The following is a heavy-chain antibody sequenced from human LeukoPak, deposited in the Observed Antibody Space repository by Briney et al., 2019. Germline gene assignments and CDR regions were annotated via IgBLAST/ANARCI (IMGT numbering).Heavy chain of an antibody. J-gene: IGHJ3*02. D-gene: IGHD6-19*01. Sequence: ASAKVSCKASGYTFTGYYMHWVRQAPGQGLEWMGWINPNSGGTNYAQKFQGRVTMTRDTSISTAYMELSRLRSDDTAVYYCAIGWLVRDDAFDIWGQGTMVTVSS. V-gene: IGHV1-2*02. CDR2: INPNSGGT. CDR3: AIGWLVRDDAFDI. CDR1: GYTFTGYY.